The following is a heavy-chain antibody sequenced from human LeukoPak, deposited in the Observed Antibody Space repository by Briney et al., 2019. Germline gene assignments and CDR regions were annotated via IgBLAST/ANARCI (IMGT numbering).Heavy chain of an antibody. D-gene: IGHD3-10*01. CDR3: ARVVYGSGSYYPPNWFDP. J-gene: IGHJ5*02. CDR2: IYPGDSDT. V-gene: IGHV5-51*01. Sequence: GESLKISCKGSGYNFASYWIGWVRQTPGKGLEWMGIIYPGDSDTRYSPSFQGQVTISADKSISTAYLQWSSLKASDTAMYYCARVVYGSGSYYPPNWFDPWGQGTLVTVSS. CDR1: GYNFASYW.